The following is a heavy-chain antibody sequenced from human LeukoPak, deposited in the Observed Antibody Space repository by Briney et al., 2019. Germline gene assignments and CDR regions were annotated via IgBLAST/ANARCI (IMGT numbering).Heavy chain of an antibody. D-gene: IGHD5-18*01. V-gene: IGHV1-46*01. Sequence: ASVKVSCKTSGYRFTSSYMHWVRQAPGQGLEWMGMINPGDGSINYAQKFQGRVTITADESTSTAYMELSSLRSADTAVYYCAREGDTAINYFDYWGQGTLVTVSS. CDR1: GYRFTSSY. CDR3: AREGDTAINYFDY. CDR2: INPGDGSI. J-gene: IGHJ4*02.